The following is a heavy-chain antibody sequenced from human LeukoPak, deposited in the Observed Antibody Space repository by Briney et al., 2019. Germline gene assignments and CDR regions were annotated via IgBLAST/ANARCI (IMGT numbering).Heavy chain of an antibody. CDR3: TRSVYYDILTGYYWEDY. Sequence: PGGSLKLSCAASGFTFNGSAMHWVRQASGKGLEWVGRIRSKANSYATAYAASVKGRFTISRDDSKNTAYLQMNSLKTEDTAVYYCTRSVYYDILTGYYWEDYWGQGTLVTVSS. CDR2: IRSKANSYAT. J-gene: IGHJ4*02. CDR1: GFTFNGSA. V-gene: IGHV3-73*01. D-gene: IGHD3-9*01.